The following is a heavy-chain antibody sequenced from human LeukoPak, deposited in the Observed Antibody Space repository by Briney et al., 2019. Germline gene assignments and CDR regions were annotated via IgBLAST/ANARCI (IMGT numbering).Heavy chain of an antibody. Sequence: ASVKVSCKASGYTFTGYYMHWVRQAPGQGLEWMGGIIPIFGTANYAQKFQGRVTITADESTSTAYMELSSLRSEDTAVYYCAREGYYYDSSGYYEWFDPWGQGTLVTVSS. CDR1: GYTFTGYY. J-gene: IGHJ5*02. D-gene: IGHD3-22*01. CDR3: AREGYYYDSSGYYEWFDP. CDR2: IIPIFGTA. V-gene: IGHV1-69*13.